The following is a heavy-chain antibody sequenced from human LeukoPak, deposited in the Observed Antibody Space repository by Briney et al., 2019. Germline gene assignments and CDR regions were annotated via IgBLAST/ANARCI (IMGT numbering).Heavy chain of an antibody. CDR1: GFTFSSYG. CDR2: ISYDGSNK. V-gene: IGHV3-30*18. Sequence: GSLRLSCAASGFTFSSYGMHWVRQAPGKGLEWVAVISYDGSNKYYADSVKGRFTISRDNSKNTLYLQMNSLRAEDTAVYYCAKNFDSSGYYGAYNWFDPWGQGTLVTVSS. CDR3: AKNFDSSGYYGAYNWFDP. J-gene: IGHJ5*02. D-gene: IGHD3-22*01.